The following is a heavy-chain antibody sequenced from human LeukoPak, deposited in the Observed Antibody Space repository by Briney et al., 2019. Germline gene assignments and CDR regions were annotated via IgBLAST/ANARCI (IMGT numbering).Heavy chain of an antibody. J-gene: IGHJ5*02. V-gene: IGHV3-23*01. CDR3: AKYLSECSSRWFDP. CDR2: IGTGT. D-gene: IGHD6-6*01. CDR1: GFTFNNYP. Sequence: PGGSLRPSFSASGFTFNNYPMNWVRQAPGKGLEWVSTIGTGTYYADSVKGRFTVSRDNSKNTLYLQMNSLRAEDTAIYYCAKYLSECSSRWFDPWGQGTLVIVSS.